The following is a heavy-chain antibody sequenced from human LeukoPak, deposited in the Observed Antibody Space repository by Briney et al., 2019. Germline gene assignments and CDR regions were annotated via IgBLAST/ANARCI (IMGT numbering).Heavy chain of an antibody. V-gene: IGHV3-30-3*01. CDR1: GFTFSSYT. CDR2: QDGNNK. J-gene: IGHJ4*02. D-gene: IGHD5-12*01. Sequence: GGSLRLSCAASGFTFSSYTFHWVRQAPGKGLEWVAVQDGNNKYYTDSVKGRFTISRDNSKNILYLQMNSLRAEDTAVYYCARDDRGYSGYHFDHWGQGTLVTVSS. CDR3: ARDDRGYSGYHFDH.